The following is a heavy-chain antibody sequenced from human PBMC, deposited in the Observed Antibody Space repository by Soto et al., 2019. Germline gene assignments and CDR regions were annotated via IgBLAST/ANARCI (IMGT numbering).Heavy chain of an antibody. J-gene: IGHJ4*02. CDR2: IFPGGST. V-gene: IGHV3-53*05. CDR1: GFTVSSNF. Sequence: GGSLRLSCAASGFTVSSNFMNWVRQAPGKGLEWLSVIFPGGSTYYPGSVKGRFTISRDNSKNTLYLQMNSLRAEDTAVYYCARDGGDYAFDYWGQGTLVTVSS. D-gene: IGHD4-17*01. CDR3: ARDGGDYAFDY.